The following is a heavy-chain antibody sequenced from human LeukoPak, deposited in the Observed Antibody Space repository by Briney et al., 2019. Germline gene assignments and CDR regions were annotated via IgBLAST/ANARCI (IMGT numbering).Heavy chain of an antibody. CDR3: ARDRTRLRARGAFDI. CDR2: ISSSGSTI. D-gene: IGHD3-10*01. Sequence: GGSLRLSCAASGFTFSDYYMSWIRQAPGKGLEWVSYISSSGSTIYYADSVKGRFTISRDNAKNSLYLQMNSLRAEDTAVYYCARDRTRLRARGAFDIWGQGTMVTVSS. V-gene: IGHV3-11*01. CDR1: GFTFSDYY. J-gene: IGHJ3*02.